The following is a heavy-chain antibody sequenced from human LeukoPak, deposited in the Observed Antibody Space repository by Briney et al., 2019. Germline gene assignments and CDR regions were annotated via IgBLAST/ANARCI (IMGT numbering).Heavy chain of an antibody. Sequence: ASVEVSCKASGYTFTGYYLHWVRQAPGQGLEWMGWINPNTGGTNYAQKFQGRVAMTRDTSISTAYMELSRLRSDDTAVYYCARGEYYYDSSGYSPFWGQGTTVTVSS. J-gene: IGHJ6*02. CDR1: GYTFTGYY. CDR3: ARGEYYYDSSGYSPF. D-gene: IGHD3-22*01. CDR2: INPNTGGT. V-gene: IGHV1-2*02.